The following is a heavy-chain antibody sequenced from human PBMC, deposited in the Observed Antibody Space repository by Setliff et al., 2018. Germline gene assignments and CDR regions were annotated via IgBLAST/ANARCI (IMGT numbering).Heavy chain of an antibody. D-gene: IGHD3-22*01. Sequence: VASVKVSCKASGYTFTSYDINWVRQATGQGLEWMGWMNPNSGNTGYAQKFQGRVTITRDTSASTAYMELSSLRSEDTAVYYCARELYDSSGYYNYFDYWGQGTLVTVSS. CDR2: MNPNSGNT. CDR3: ARELYDSSGYYNYFDY. J-gene: IGHJ4*02. CDR1: GYTFTSYD. V-gene: IGHV1-8*03.